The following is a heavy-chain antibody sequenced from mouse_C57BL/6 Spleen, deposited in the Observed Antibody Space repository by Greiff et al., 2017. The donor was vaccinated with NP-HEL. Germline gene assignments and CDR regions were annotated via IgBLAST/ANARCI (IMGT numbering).Heavy chain of an antibody. D-gene: IGHD4-1*01. Sequence: QVQLQQSGAELVRPGASVKLSCKASGYTFTDYYINWVKQRPGQGLEWIARIYPGSGNTYYNEKFKGKATLTAEKSSSTAYMQLSSLTSEDSAVYFCARGETWTGHYLDYWGQGTTLTVSS. CDR1: GYTFTDYY. CDR2: IYPGSGNT. CDR3: ARGETWTGHYLDY. J-gene: IGHJ2*01. V-gene: IGHV1-76*01.